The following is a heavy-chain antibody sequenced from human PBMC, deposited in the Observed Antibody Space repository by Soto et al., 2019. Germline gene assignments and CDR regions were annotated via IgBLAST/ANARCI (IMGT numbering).Heavy chain of an antibody. CDR1: GFTFSSYA. CDR3: AKDLSYSYQNPYFDY. Sequence: GVSLRLSCAASGFTFSSYAMSWVRQAPGKGLEWVSAISGSGGSTYYADSVKGRFTISRDNPKNTLYLQMNSLRAEDTAVYYCAKDLSYSYQNPYFDYWGQGTLVTVSS. J-gene: IGHJ4*02. D-gene: IGHD5-18*01. CDR2: ISGSGGST. V-gene: IGHV3-23*01.